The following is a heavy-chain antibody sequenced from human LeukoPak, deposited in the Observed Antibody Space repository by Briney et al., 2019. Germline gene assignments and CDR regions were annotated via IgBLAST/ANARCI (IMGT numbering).Heavy chain of an antibody. CDR1: GGPLKGYY. J-gene: IGHJ6*03. V-gene: IGHV4-34*01. CDR2: DDPSGSN. D-gene: IGHD3-22*01. CDR3: ARGRLTTIVVVNYSYFYMDV. Sequence: SETLSLTCAVYGGPLKGYYWTWIRQPPGKGLEWIGEDDPSGSNNYNPSLKSRVTISVDTSKKQFSLKMNSVTAADTALYYCARGRLTTIVVVNYSYFYMDVWGKATTVTVAS.